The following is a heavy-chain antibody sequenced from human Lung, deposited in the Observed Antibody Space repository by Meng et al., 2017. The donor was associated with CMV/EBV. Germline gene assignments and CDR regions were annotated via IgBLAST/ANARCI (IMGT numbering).Heavy chain of an antibody. CDR3: ARDRFSITGTTYLGFGMDF. J-gene: IGHJ6*02. CDR1: GGSITSGNYY. V-gene: IGHV4-31*03. CDR2: IYHGGST. D-gene: IGHD1-7*01. Sequence: SETLSLTCTASGGSITSGNYYWTWIRQHPGKGLEWIGFIYHGGSTDYNPSLKSRLTISVDTSKNQFSLKLSSVTAADTAVYYCARDRFSITGTTYLGFGMDFWXQGTTVXVSS.